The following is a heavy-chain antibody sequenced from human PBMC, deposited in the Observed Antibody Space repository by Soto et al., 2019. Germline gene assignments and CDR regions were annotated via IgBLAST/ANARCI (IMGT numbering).Heavy chain of an antibody. CDR1: GFTFSSYD. D-gene: IGHD3-3*01. CDR3: ARGSRITIFGVVITTFDY. CDR2: IGTAGDT. J-gene: IGHJ4*02. Sequence: GGSLRLSCSASGFTFSSYDMHWVRQATGKGLEWVSAIGTAGDTYYPGSVKGRFTISRENAKNSLYLQMNSLRAGDTAVYYCARGSRITIFGVVITTFDYWGQGTLVSVSS. V-gene: IGHV3-13*01.